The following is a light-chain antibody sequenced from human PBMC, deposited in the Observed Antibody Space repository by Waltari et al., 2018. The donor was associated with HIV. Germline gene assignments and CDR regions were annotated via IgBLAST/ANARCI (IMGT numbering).Light chain of an antibody. J-gene: IGKJ3*01. CDR1: QNIYHY. CDR2: AAS. V-gene: IGKV1-39*01. CDR3: QQSSDLPST. Sequence: DIQMTQSPSSLSASIGDRVTITCRASQNIYHYLNWYQHEPGKPPKLLIYAASTLQSGVPSRFSASGSGTDFTLTIDNLQPEDFVTYYCQQSSDLPSTFGPGTKVDLK.